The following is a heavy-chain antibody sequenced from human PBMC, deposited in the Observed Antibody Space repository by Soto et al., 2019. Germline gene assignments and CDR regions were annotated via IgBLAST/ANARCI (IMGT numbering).Heavy chain of an antibody. CDR2: IYSSGST. D-gene: IGHD3-22*01. CDR1: GGSISSGGYY. Sequence: PSETLSLTCTVSGGSISSGGYYWSWIRQHPGKGLEWIGYIYSSGSTKYSPSLKSRVTISADTSKKQVSLNMRSVTAADTAVYYCARNYDSSGYYYYAMDVWGQGTTVTVSS. CDR3: ARNYDSSGYYYYAMDV. V-gene: IGHV4-61*08. J-gene: IGHJ6*02.